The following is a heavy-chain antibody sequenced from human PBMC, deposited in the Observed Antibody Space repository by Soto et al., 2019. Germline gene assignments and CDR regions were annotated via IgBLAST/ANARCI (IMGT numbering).Heavy chain of an antibody. V-gene: IGHV3-66*01. D-gene: IGHD3-10*01. CDR3: ARERAFGEYYCYYMDV. CDR2: IYSGGST. Sequence: EVQLVESGGGLVQPGGSLRLSCAASGFTVSSDYMSWVRQAPGKGLEWVSVIYSGGSTYYADSVKGRFTIPRDNSKNTLYLQMNSLIAEDTAVYYCARERAFGEYYCYYMDVWGKGPTVTVS. J-gene: IGHJ6*03. CDR1: GFTVSSDY.